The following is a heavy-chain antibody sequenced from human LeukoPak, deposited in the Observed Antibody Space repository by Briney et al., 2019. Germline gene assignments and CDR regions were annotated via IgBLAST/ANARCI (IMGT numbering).Heavy chain of an antibody. CDR1: GFTFSSYS. CDR2: INHSGST. Sequence: GSLRLSCAASGFTFSSYSMNWVRQAPGKGLEWIGEINHSGSTNYNPSLKSRVTTSVDTSKKQFSLKLSSVTAADTAVYYCARGQSSVVTDIPYYFDYWGRGTVVTVSS. V-gene: IGHV4-34*01. CDR3: ARGQSSVVTDIPYYFDY. J-gene: IGHJ4*02. D-gene: IGHD2-21*02.